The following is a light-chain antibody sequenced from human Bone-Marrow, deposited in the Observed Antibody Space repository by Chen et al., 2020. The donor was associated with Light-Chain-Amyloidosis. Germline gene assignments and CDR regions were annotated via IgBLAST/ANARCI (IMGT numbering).Light chain of an antibody. V-gene: IGKV1-5*03. J-gene: IGKJ1*01. CDR2: RAS. CDR3: QQYNTDFRT. Sequence: DIQMTQSPSTLSASLGDSVTITCRASQSISIYLAWYQQKPGTAPNLLIYRASNLQTGVPSRFSGSGSGTEFPLTISGLQPDDFATYYCQQYNTDFRTFGQGTKVEIK. CDR1: QSISIY.